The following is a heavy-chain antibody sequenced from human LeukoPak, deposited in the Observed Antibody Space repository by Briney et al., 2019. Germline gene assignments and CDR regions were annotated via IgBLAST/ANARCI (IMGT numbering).Heavy chain of an antibody. CDR2: IYSDGRI. CDR1: GFTVSRNY. D-gene: IGHD3-22*01. Sequence: GGSLRLSCAASGFTVSRNYMNWVRQAPGKGLEWVSIIYSDGRIYYADSVKGRFTISRDNSKNTVHLQMNSLRADDTAVYYCARVKRLLPNDVFDMWGQGTMVTVSS. V-gene: IGHV3-66*01. CDR3: ARVKRLLPNDVFDM. J-gene: IGHJ3*02.